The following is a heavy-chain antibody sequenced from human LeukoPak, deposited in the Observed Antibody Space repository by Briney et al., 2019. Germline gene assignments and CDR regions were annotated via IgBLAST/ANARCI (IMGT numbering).Heavy chain of an antibody. V-gene: IGHV1-2*02. J-gene: IGHJ3*02. CDR2: INPNSGGT. Sequence: ASVKVSCKASGYTFNSHPMHWVRQAPGQGLEWMGWINPNSGGTNYAQKFQGRVTMTRDTSISTAYMELSRLRSDDTAVYYCARDRSWGRVGAFDIWGQGTMVTVSS. CDR1: GYTFNSHP. D-gene: IGHD7-27*01. CDR3: ARDRSWGRVGAFDI.